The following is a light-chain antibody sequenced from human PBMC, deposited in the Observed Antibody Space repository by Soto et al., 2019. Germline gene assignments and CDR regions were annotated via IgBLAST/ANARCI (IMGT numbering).Light chain of an antibody. CDR2: DIS. J-gene: IGLJ3*02. V-gene: IGLV7-46*01. Sequence: QAVVTQEPSLTVSPGGTVTLTCGSSTGAVTSGHYPYWFQQKPGQAPRTLIYDISKKHSWTPARFSGSLLGDKAALTLSGVQPEDEAEYYYLLTYSDAVVFGGGTKLTVL. CDR1: TGAVTSGHY. CDR3: LLTYSDAVV.